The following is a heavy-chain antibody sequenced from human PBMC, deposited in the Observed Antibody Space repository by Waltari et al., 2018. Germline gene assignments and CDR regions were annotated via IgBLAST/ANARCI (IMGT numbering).Heavy chain of an antibody. J-gene: IGHJ6*02. CDR2: ISYDGSNK. V-gene: IGHV3-30*18. CDR1: GFTFSSYG. Sequence: QVQLVESGGGVVQPGRSLRLSCAASGFTFSSYGMHWVRQAPGKGLEWVAVISYDGSNKYYADSVKGRFTISRDNSKNTLYLQMNSLRAEDTAVYYCAKDLFYSSSLYRVPGTWDVWGQGTTVTVSS. CDR3: AKDLFYSSSLYRVPGTWDV. D-gene: IGHD6-13*01.